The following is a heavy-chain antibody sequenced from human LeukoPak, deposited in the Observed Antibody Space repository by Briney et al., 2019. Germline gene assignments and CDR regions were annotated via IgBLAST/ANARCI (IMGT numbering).Heavy chain of an antibody. CDR3: AKDRRYCSSTSCYSNAFDI. J-gene: IGHJ3*02. D-gene: IGHD2-2*01. V-gene: IGHV3-30*02. Sequence: GRSLRLSCEASGFTFSSYGMHWVRQAPGKGLEWVAFIRYDGSNKYYTDSVKGRFTISRDNSKNTLYLQMNSLRAEDTAVYYCAKDRRYCSSTSCYSNAFDIWGQGTMVTVSS. CDR1: GFTFSSYG. CDR2: IRYDGSNK.